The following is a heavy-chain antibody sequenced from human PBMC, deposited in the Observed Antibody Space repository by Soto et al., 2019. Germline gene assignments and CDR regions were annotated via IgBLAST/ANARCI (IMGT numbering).Heavy chain of an antibody. CDR2: INHSGRT. V-gene: IGHV4-34*01. Sequence: SETLSLTCAVYGGSISGHYWNWIRQPPGEGLEWIGEINHSGRTNYNPSLKSRVTMSVDTSKNQFSLNLGSVTAADTAVYYCARGNIAAALVYWGRGTQVTVSS. CDR3: ARGNIAAALVY. D-gene: IGHD6-13*01. CDR1: GGSISGHY. J-gene: IGHJ4*02.